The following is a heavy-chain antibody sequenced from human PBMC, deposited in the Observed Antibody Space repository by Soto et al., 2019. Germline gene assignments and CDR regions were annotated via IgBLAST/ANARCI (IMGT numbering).Heavy chain of an antibody. CDR2: IRSKANSYAT. J-gene: IGHJ6*02. V-gene: IGHV3-73*01. D-gene: IGHD2-15*01. Sequence: GGSLRLSCAASGFTFSGSAMHWVRQASGKGLEWVGRIRSKANSYATAYAASVKGRFTISRDDSKNTAYLQMNSQKTEDTAVYYCTSSPGYCSGGSCKYYYYYGMDVWGQGTTVTVSS. CDR1: GFTFSGSA. CDR3: TSSPGYCSGGSCKYYYYYGMDV.